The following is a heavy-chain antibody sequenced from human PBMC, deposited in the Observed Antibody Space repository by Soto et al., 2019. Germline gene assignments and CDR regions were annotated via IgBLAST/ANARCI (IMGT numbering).Heavy chain of an antibody. CDR2: ISSSSSYI. CDR1: GFTFSSYS. Sequence: EVQLVESGGGLVKPGGSLRLSCAASGFTFSSYSMNWVRQAPGKGLEWVSSISSSSSYIYYADSVKGRFTMSRDNAKKSLYLQMNSLRAEDTAVYYCARDTIGMGQADAFDIWGQGTMVTVSS. J-gene: IGHJ3*02. V-gene: IGHV3-21*01. CDR3: ARDTIGMGQADAFDI. D-gene: IGHD1-20*01.